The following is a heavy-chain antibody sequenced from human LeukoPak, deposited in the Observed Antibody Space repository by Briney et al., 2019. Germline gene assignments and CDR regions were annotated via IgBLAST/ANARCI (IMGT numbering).Heavy chain of an antibody. J-gene: IGHJ4*02. CDR2: INPNSGGT. Sequence: VASVKVSCKASGYTFTGYYMHWVRQAPGQGLEWTGWINPNSGGTNYAQKFQGRVTMTRDTSISAAYMELSRLRSDDTAVYYCASAYDSSGLDYFDYWGQGTLVTVSS. D-gene: IGHD3-22*01. CDR1: GYTFTGYY. CDR3: ASAYDSSGLDYFDY. V-gene: IGHV1-2*02.